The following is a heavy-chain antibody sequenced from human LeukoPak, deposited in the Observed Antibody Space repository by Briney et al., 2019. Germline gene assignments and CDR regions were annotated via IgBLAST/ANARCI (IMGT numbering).Heavy chain of an antibody. CDR1: GGSFSGCY. D-gene: IGHD2-15*01. Sequence: SETLSLTCAVYGGSFSGCYWSWIRQPPGKGLEWIGEINHSGSTNYNASLKSRVTISVDTSKNQFSLKLRSVTAADTAVYYCARAVHCSGGSCYFDYWGQGTLVTVSS. CDR3: ARAVHCSGGSCYFDY. CDR2: INHSGST. J-gene: IGHJ4*02. V-gene: IGHV4-34*01.